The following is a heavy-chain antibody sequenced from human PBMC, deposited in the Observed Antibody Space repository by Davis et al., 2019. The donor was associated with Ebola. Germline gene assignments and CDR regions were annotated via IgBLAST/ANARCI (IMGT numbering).Heavy chain of an antibody. V-gene: IGHV1-58*02. CDR3: AADKVDSSGHFVSYYGMDV. J-gene: IGHJ6*02. CDR2: IVLRSGDT. D-gene: IGHD6-25*01. CDR1: GFTFSGSV. Sequence: SVKVSCKASGFTFSGSVMHWVRQARGQRLEWIGWIVLRSGDTNYAQKFQERITITRDMSTSTAYMELTSLRSEDTAVYYCAADKVDSSGHFVSYYGMDVWGQGTTVTVSS.